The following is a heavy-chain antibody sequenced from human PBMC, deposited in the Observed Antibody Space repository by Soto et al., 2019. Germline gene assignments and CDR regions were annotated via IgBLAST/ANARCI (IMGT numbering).Heavy chain of an antibody. Sequence: EVQLLESGGGLVQSGGSLRLSCAASGFTFGTYTMYWLRQAPGKGLEWVSSIRGGGGGTFYADSVKGRFTISRDDSKNTLYLQMNSLRAEDTAEYYCAKRFAVAGTPSGYGFDIWGRGTMVTVSS. CDR3: AKRFAVAGTPSGYGFDI. CDR2: IRGGGGGT. J-gene: IGHJ3*02. V-gene: IGHV3-23*01. D-gene: IGHD6-19*01. CDR1: GFTFGTYT.